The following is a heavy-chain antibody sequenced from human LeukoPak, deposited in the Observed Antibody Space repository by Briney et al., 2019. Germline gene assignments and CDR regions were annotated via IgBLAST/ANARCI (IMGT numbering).Heavy chain of an antibody. D-gene: IGHD2-15*01. V-gene: IGHV3-74*01. Sequence: PVGSLPLSRAASGFTFSSYWMHWVRQAPGKGLVWVSRINSDGSSTSYADSVKGRFTISRDNAKNTLYLQMNSLRAEDTAVYYCARVGRYCSGGSCYKFDYWGQGTLVTVSS. CDR1: GFTFSSYW. CDR2: INSDGSST. J-gene: IGHJ4*02. CDR3: ARVGRYCSGGSCYKFDY.